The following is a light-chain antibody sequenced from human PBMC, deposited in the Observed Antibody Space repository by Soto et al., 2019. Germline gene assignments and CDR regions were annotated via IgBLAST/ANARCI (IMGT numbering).Light chain of an antibody. V-gene: IGLV2-8*01. J-gene: IGLJ1*01. CDR3: KSYAGSNTYV. CDR1: KSDIGVYDF. Sequence: QPVLTQPPSASGPPGQSVTISCTGTKSDIGVYDFVSWYQHHPGKAPRLTIYEVVQRPSGVPDRFSGSKSGNTASLTVSGLQAADEADYFCKSYAGSNTYVFGSGTKVTVL. CDR2: EVV.